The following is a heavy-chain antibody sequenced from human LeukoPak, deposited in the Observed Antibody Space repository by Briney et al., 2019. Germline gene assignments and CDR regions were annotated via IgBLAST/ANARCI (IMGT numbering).Heavy chain of an antibody. CDR2: IKQDGSKK. J-gene: IGHJ4*02. D-gene: IGHD2-21*01. Sequence: GGSLRLSCAASGSASGFIFSNYWMNWVRQAPGKGLEWVANIKQDGSKKYYADSVKGRFTISRDNAKNSMYLQMNGLRAEDAAVYYCTSGERVDYWGQGNLVTVSS. CDR3: TSGERVDY. CDR1: GFIFSNYW. V-gene: IGHV3-7*01.